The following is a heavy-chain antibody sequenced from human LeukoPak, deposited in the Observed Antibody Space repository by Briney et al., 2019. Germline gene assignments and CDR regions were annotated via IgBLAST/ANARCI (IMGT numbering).Heavy chain of an antibody. V-gene: IGHV4-34*01. D-gene: IGHD1-26*01. Sequence: SETLSLTCAVYGGSFSSYYWNWIRQPPGKGLEWIGEINHSGSTNYNPSLKSRVTISVDTSKNQFSLKLSSVTAADTAVYYCARKSIVPDAFDIWGQGTMVTVSS. CDR3: ARKSIVPDAFDI. CDR1: GGSFSSYY. CDR2: INHSGST. J-gene: IGHJ3*02.